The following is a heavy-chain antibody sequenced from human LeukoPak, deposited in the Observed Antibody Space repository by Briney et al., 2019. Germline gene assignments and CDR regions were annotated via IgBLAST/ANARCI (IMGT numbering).Heavy chain of an antibody. CDR2: IRSREST. V-gene: IGHV4-39*02. CDR3: VRRFAYGGYSWFFDL. CDR1: GDSISKNDFY. Sequence: SETLSLTCTVSGDSISKNDFYWGWIRQSPGKGLEWIGNIRSRESTHYSPSLKSRVTIFSDTSKNNFSLNLSSVTAADTAVYYCVRRFAYGGYSWFFDLWGRGALVTVSS. D-gene: IGHD5-12*01. J-gene: IGHJ2*01.